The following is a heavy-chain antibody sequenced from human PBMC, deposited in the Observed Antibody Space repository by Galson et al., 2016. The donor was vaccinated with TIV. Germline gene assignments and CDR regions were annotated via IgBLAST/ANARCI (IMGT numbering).Heavy chain of an antibody. CDR1: GNSLNELV. V-gene: IGHV1-24*01. CDR2: FDPEVSKT. J-gene: IGHJ4*02. D-gene: IGHD2/OR15-2a*01. Sequence: SVEVSCKVSGNSLNELVIHWVRQAPGKGLEWMGGFDPEVSKTVYAQMLQGRVTMAADTSRNTAYMELCSLRFEDTAVYYCATVAWFPGLSLDNWGQGTLVTVSS. CDR3: ATVAWFPGLSLDN.